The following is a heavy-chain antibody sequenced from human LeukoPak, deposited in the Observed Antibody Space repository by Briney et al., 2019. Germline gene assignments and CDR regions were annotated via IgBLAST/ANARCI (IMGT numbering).Heavy chain of an antibody. V-gene: IGHV3-7*03. Sequence: GGSLRLSCAASGFTFRDYWMSWVRQAPGTGLEWVANIKQDGSDRNYVTSVRGRFTISRDNAESSLYLQMNSLRVEDTAVYYCVRNLAVAGTCFDSWGQGTLVTVSS. CDR1: GFTFRDYW. CDR2: IKQDGSDR. D-gene: IGHD6-19*01. J-gene: IGHJ4*02. CDR3: VRNLAVAGTCFDS.